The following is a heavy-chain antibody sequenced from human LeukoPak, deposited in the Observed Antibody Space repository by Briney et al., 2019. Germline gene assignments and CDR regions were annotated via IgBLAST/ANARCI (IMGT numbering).Heavy chain of an antibody. J-gene: IGHJ4*02. D-gene: IGHD1-26*01. V-gene: IGHV4-39*01. Sequence: SETLSLTCTVSGASVSSTSYYWGWIRQPPGKRLEWIGNIHYSGTTYYNPSLKSRVTMSVDTSENVFSLKLTSVTAADTAVYYCARRLPPALWEVIPHFDYWGQGTLVTVSS. CDR2: IHYSGTT. CDR1: GASVSSTSYY. CDR3: ARRLPPALWEVIPHFDY.